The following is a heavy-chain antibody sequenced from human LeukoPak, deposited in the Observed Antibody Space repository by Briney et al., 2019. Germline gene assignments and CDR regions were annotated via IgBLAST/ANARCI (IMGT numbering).Heavy chain of an antibody. CDR1: GYTFTSYG. CDR2: ISAYKCNT. J-gene: IGHJ2*01. D-gene: IGHD4-23*01. Sequence: GASVKVSCKASGYTFTSYGISWVRQAPGQGLEWMGWISAYKCNTNYAQKLQGRLTMTTDTYTSTAYVDVRRLRSDDTAVYYCATGRRPYGGPNWYFDLWGRGTLVTVSS. CDR3: ATGRRPYGGPNWYFDL. V-gene: IGHV1-18*01.